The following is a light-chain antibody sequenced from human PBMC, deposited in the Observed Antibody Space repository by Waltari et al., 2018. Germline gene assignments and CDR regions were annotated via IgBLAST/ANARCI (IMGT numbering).Light chain of an antibody. V-gene: IGLV2-8*01. J-gene: IGLJ3*02. CDR3: TSYTDSDNLV. CDR2: EVV. CDR1: SSDIGAHNY. Sequence: QSALTQPPSASGSLGQSVTLSCTGTSSDIGAHNYVSWYQHRPGNAPKLVIFEVVKRPAGVPDRFSGSKSGSTASLTVSGLQADDEADYYCTSYTDSDNLVFGGGTNLAVL.